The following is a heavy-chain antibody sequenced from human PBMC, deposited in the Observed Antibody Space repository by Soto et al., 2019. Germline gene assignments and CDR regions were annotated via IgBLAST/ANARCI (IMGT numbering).Heavy chain of an antibody. CDR2: ISGSGIST. Sequence: PGGSLRLSCAASGFTFSNFAMSWVRQAPGKGLEWVSAISGSGISTFYADSVKGRFTISRDNSKNTLYLQMNSLRAEDTAVFYCSKFSMIAVVIDAFDICGQGTMVPVS. V-gene: IGHV3-23*01. J-gene: IGHJ3*02. CDR3: SKFSMIAVVIDAFDI. D-gene: IGHD3-22*01. CDR1: GFTFSNFA.